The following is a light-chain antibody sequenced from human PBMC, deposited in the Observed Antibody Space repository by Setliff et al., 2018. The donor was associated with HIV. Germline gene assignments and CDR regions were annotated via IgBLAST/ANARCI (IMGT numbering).Light chain of an antibody. Sequence: QSVLTQPPSASGTPGQRLTISCSGSSSNIGSDTVRWYRQLPGTAPKLLIYDNIKRPSGVPDRFSGSQSGTSASLAIRGLQSEDEADYYCQSYDSSLSVVFGGGTKVTVL. CDR1: SSNIGSDT. CDR2: DNI. J-gene: IGLJ2*01. V-gene: IGLV1-44*01. CDR3: QSYDSSLSVV.